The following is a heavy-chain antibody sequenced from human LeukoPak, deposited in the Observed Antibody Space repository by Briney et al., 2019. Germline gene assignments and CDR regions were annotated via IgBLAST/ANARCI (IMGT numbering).Heavy chain of an antibody. CDR1: GGSISSYY. D-gene: IGHD3-22*01. J-gene: IGHJ5*02. Sequence: NPSETLSLTCAVSGGSISSYYWSWIRQPPGKGLEWIGYINYSGSANYNPSLKSRVTISVDTSKNQFSLKLSSVTAADTAVYYCARSSQTHYDSSASQVGQVDPWGQGTLVTVSS. CDR3: ARSSQTHYDSSASQVGQVDP. CDR2: INYSGSA. V-gene: IGHV4-59*01.